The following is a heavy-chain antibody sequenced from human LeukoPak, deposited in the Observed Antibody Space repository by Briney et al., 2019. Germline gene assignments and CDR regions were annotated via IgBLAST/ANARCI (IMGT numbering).Heavy chain of an antibody. V-gene: IGHV3-23*01. Sequence: GGSLRLSCAASGFTFSHFAMSWVRQAPGKGLHWVSGIGGSGVTTYYADSVKGRFTISRDNSKNTLYLQMDSLRAEDTAVYFCAKDGQADWNSNYWGQGTLVTVSS. D-gene: IGHD1-7*01. CDR1: GFTFSHFA. CDR3: AKDGQADWNSNY. J-gene: IGHJ4*02. CDR2: IGGSGVTT.